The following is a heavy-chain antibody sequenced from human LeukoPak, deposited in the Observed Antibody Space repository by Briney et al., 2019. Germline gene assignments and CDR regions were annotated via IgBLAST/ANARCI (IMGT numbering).Heavy chain of an antibody. CDR2: ILYDGNNK. J-gene: IGHJ6*02. CDR1: GFTFSSYG. V-gene: IGHV3-33*07. D-gene: IGHD1-26*01. Sequence: PGGSLRLSCAASGFTFSSYGMYWVRQAPDKGLEWVAFILYDGNNKYYADSVKGRFTASRDNSKNTLYLQMNSLRAEDTALYYCAKAISTTGQYYYYGMDVWGQGTTVTVSS. CDR3: AKAISTTGQYYYYGMDV.